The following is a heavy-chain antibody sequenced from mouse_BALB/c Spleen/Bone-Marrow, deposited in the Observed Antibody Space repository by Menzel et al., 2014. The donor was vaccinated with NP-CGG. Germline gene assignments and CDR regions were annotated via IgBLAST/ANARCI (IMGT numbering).Heavy chain of an antibody. D-gene: IGHD2-4*01. J-gene: IGHJ4*01. Sequence: QVQLQQSGPELVKPGASVRISCKASGYTFTSYYIHWVKQRPGQGLEWIGWIYPGNVNTQYNEKFKGKATLTADKSSSTAYMQVSSLTSEDSAVYFCARSYDYDGNYAMDYWGQGTSVTVSS. CDR3: ARSYDYDGNYAMDY. V-gene: IGHV1S56*01. CDR2: IYPGNVNT. CDR1: GYTFTSYY.